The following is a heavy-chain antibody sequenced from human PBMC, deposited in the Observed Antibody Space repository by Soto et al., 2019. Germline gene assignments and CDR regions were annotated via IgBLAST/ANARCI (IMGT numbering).Heavy chain of an antibody. Sequence: GWSLRLSCAASVFTFINYGMHWVRQAPGRRLEWVSFISDDRINDYYGDSVKGRFTISRDNSKNTLSLQMNSLRPEDTAVYYCARGSGVHYNQGTLVDWGQGTRVTVSS. D-gene: IGHD2-8*01. J-gene: IGHJ4*02. CDR1: VFTFINYG. CDR3: ARGSGVHYNQGTLVD. CDR2: ISDDRIND. V-gene: IGHV3-30-3*01.